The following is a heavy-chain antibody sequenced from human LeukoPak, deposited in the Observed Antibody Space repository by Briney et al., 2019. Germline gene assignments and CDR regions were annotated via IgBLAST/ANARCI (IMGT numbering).Heavy chain of an antibody. D-gene: IGHD6-19*01. Sequence: GSLRLSCVASGFNLGRFWMSWVRQAPGKGPEGVATRRQDGTEKFDVDSVKGRFSISRDNARNSMYLQMNSLRADDTAVYYCAGLMTVADIDYWGQGTLVTVSS. CDR2: RRQDGTEK. J-gene: IGHJ4*02. CDR3: AGLMTVADIDY. V-gene: IGHV3-7*02. CDR1: GFNLGRFW.